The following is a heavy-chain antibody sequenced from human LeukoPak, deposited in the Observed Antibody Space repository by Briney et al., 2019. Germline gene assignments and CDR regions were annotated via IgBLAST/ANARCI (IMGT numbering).Heavy chain of an antibody. J-gene: IGHJ6*03. V-gene: IGHV4-39*01. D-gene: IGHD3-10*01. CDR3: ARQGYYYGSGSYYNEAYMDV. CDR2: IYNSGSA. CDR1: GGSISNNNHY. Sequence: SETLSLTCTVSGGSISNNNHYWGWIRQPPEKGLEWIGSIYNSGSAYNNPSLKSRVTISVDTSKNQFSLKLSSVTAAGTAVYYCARQGYYYGSGSYYNEAYMDVWGKGTTVTISS.